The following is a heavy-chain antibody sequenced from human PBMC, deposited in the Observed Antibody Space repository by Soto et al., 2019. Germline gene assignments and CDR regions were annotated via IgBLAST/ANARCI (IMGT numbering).Heavy chain of an antibody. V-gene: IGHV1-46*01. CDR3: AREVVPVAIDISWFDP. CDR2: INPSGDSR. CDR1: VYIVANCA. Sequence: ASLLVSWSSSVYIVANCAIHMGRAAPGQGLEWTGIINPSGDSRNYAQKLQGRVTMTTDTSTSTAYMELRSLRSDDTAVYYRAREVVPVAIDISWFDPCGRGSLVAIS. J-gene: IGHJ5*02. D-gene: IGHD2-2*02.